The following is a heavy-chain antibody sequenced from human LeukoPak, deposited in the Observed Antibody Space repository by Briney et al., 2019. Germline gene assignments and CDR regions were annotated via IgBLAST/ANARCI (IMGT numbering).Heavy chain of an antibody. CDR2: ISSNGGST. J-gene: IGHJ4*02. V-gene: IGHV3-64D*06. Sequence: GGSLRLSCSASGFTFSSYAMHRVRQAPGKGLEYVSAISSNGGSTYYADSVKGRFTISRDNSKNTLYLQMSSLRAEDTAVYYCVKESIGYCSGGSCYWGQGTLVTVSS. D-gene: IGHD2-15*01. CDR3: VKESIGYCSGGSCY. CDR1: GFTFSSYA.